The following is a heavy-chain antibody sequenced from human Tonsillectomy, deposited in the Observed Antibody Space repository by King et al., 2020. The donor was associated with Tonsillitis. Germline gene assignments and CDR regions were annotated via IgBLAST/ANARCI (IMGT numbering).Heavy chain of an antibody. V-gene: IGHV4-59*01. CDR3: ARGRRGDSGGYYKNLYWNY. Sequence: QLQESGPGLVKPSETLSLTCTVSGGSISSYYWSWIRQPPGKGLEWIGYIYYSGSTNYNPSLKSPVTLSVDTSKNQFSLKLSSVTAADTAVYYCARGRRGDSGGYYKNLYWNYWGQGTLVTVSS. D-gene: IGHD3-22*01. CDR1: GGSISSYY. CDR2: IYYSGST. J-gene: IGHJ4*02.